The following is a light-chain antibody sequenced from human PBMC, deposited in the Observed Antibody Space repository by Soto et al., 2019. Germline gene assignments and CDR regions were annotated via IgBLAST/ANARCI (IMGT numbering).Light chain of an antibody. J-gene: IGKJ5*01. Sequence: DIQMAQSPSSLSASVGDRVTITCRASQSISSYLYWYQQKPGKAPKLLIYAASSLQSGVPSRFSGSGSGTDFTLTIRSLQPEDFATYYCQQSYSTPTVTFGQGTQLEIK. V-gene: IGKV1-39*01. CDR3: QQSYSTPTVT. CDR1: QSISSY. CDR2: AAS.